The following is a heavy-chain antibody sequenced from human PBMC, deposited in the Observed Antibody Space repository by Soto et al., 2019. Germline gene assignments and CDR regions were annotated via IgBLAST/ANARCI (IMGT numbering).Heavy chain of an antibody. V-gene: IGHV3-53*05. CDR2: IYYDGST. Sequence: GGSLRLSCAASGFTFNDAWMTWVRQAPGKGLEWVSVIYYDGSTYYADSVKGRFTISRDNSKNTMFLQMRSLRAEDTAVYYCARETWMDTRTLSGSWGQGALVTVSS. D-gene: IGHD5-18*01. CDR3: ARETWMDTRTLSGS. J-gene: IGHJ5*02. CDR1: GFTFNDAW.